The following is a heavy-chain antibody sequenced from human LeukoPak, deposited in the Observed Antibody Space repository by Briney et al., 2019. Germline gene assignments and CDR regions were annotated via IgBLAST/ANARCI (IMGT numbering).Heavy chain of an antibody. J-gene: IGHJ4*02. Sequence: SGPTLVNPTQTLTLTCTFSGFSLSTGGMCVSWIRQPPGKALEWLALIDWDDDKYYSTSLKTRLTISKDTSKNQVVLTMTNMDPVDTATYYCARASSVSYDFDYWGQGTLVTVSS. V-gene: IGHV2-70*01. CDR2: IDWDDDK. D-gene: IGHD3-3*01. CDR1: GFSLSTGGMC. CDR3: ARASSVSYDFDY.